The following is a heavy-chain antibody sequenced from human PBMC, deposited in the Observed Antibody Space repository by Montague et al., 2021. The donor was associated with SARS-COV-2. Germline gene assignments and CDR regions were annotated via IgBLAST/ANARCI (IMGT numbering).Heavy chain of an antibody. CDR3: ARGRFDFALDV. Sequence: SLRLSCAASGFTFSSSDMHWVRQTTGKRLEWVSAIGTAGDTYYPDPVKGRFTISRENDKSSLHLQMNNLRAGDSAVYYCARGRFDFALDVWGQGTTVTVSS. D-gene: IGHD3-9*01. V-gene: IGHV3-13*01. J-gene: IGHJ6*02. CDR2: IGTAGDT. CDR1: GFTFSSSD.